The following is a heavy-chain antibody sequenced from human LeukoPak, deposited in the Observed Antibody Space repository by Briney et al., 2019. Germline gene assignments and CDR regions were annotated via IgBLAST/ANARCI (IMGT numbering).Heavy chain of an antibody. CDR3: ARDRRVVPLYYYYYGMDV. CDR2: IKQDGSEK. D-gene: IGHD3-3*01. V-gene: IGHV3-7*01. Sequence: GGSLRLSCAASGFTFSSYWMSWVRQAPGKGLEWVANIKQDGSEKYYVDSVEGRFTISRDNAKNSLYLQMNSLRAEDTAVYYCARDRRVVPLYYYYYGMDVWGQGTTVTVSS. CDR1: GFTFSSYW. J-gene: IGHJ6*02.